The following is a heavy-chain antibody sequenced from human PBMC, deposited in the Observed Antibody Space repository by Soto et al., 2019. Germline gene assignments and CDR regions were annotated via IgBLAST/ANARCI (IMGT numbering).Heavy chain of an antibody. Sequence: SVKVSCKASGGTFSSYAISWVRQAPGQGLEWMGGIIPIFGTANYAQKFQGRVTITADESTSTAYMELSSLRSEDTAVYYCARARGDIVVVPAAIFHYYYGMDVWGQGTTVTVS. CDR2: IIPIFGTA. D-gene: IGHD2-2*02. CDR1: GGTFSSYA. CDR3: ARARGDIVVVPAAIFHYYYGMDV. V-gene: IGHV1-69*13. J-gene: IGHJ6*02.